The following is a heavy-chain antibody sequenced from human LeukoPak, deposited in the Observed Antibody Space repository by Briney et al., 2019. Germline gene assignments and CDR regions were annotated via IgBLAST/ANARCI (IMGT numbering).Heavy chain of an antibody. D-gene: IGHD3-10*01. CDR1: GGSISSSSYY. J-gene: IGHJ6*02. CDR3: ARHYYGSGSYYISPYYYYGMDI. Sequence: SETLSLTCTVSGGSISSSSYYWGWIRQPPGKGLEWIGSIYYSGSTYYNPSLKSRVTISVDTSKNQFSLKLSSVTAADTAVYYCARHYYGSGSYYISPYYYYGMDIWGQGTTVTVSS. CDR2: IYYSGST. V-gene: IGHV4-39*01.